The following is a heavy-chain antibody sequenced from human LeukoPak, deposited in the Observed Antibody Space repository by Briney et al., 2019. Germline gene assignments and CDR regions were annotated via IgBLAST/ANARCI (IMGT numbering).Heavy chain of an antibody. J-gene: IGHJ4*02. CDR3: AKDRSPLLWFGELSPSLDY. D-gene: IGHD3-10*01. CDR1: GFTFSSYG. CDR2: IWYDGSNK. V-gene: IGHV3-30*02. Sequence: GGSLRLSCAASGFTFSSYGMHWVRQAPGKGLEWVAVIWYDGSNKYYADSVRGRFTISRDNSKNTLYLQMNSLRAEDTAVYYCAKDRSPLLWFGELSPSLDYWGQGTLVTVSS.